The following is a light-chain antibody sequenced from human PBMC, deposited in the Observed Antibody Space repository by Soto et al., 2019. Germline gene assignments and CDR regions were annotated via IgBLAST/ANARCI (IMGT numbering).Light chain of an antibody. CDR3: QQGFTPAIA. CDR2: AAS. J-gene: IGKJ5*01. V-gene: IGKV1-39*01. Sequence: DIQVTQSPSSLSASVGDRISITCRASQNIGDSLNWYQQKPGKAPRLLIYAASSLQSGVPSRFSGSGSGTDFTLTISSFQPEDVATYCCQQGFTPAIAFGQGTRLEIK. CDR1: QNIGDS.